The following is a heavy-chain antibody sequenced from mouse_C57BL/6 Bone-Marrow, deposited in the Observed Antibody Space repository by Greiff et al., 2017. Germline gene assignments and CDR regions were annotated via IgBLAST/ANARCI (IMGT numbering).Heavy chain of an antibody. Sequence: QVQLKQPGAELVKPGASVKLSCKASGYTFTSYWMQWVKQRPGQGLEWIGEIDPSDSYTNYTQKFKGKATLTVDTSSSTAYMQLSSLTSEDSAVYYCARHGSSSSWFAYWGQGTLVTVSA. CDR1: GYTFTSYW. CDR3: ARHGSSSSWFAY. D-gene: IGHD1-1*01. J-gene: IGHJ3*01. V-gene: IGHV1-50*01. CDR2: IDPSDSYT.